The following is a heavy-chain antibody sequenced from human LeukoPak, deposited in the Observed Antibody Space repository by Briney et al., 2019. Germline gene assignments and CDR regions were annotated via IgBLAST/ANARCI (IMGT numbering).Heavy chain of an antibody. Sequence: GASVKVSCKASGYTFTGYYMHWVRQAPGQGLEWMGWINPNSGGTNYAQKFQGWVTMTRDTSISTAYLELSRLRSDDTALYYCARESSGWYGGSGLIGEQFDYWGQGTLVTVSS. V-gene: IGHV1-2*04. CDR2: INPNSGGT. J-gene: IGHJ4*02. CDR1: GYTFTGYY. CDR3: ARESSGWYGGSGLIGEQFDY. D-gene: IGHD6-19*01.